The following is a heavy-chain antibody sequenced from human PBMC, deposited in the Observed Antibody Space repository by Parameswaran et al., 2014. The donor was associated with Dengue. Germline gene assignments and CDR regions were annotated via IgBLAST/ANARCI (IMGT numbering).Heavy chain of an antibody. Sequence: WIRQPPGKGLEWVSDISGGSTHYADSVRGRFTISRDNSKNTLYLQMNSLRAEDTAVYYCARTTYSSGWGEVFDFWGQGTLVTVSS. V-gene: IGHV3-23*01. CDR3: ARTTYSSGWGEVFDF. D-gene: IGHD6-25*01. CDR2: ISGGST. J-gene: IGHJ4*02.